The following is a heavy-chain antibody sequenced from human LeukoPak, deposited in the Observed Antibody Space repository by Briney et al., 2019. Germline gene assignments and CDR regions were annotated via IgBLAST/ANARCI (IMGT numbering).Heavy chain of an antibody. V-gene: IGHV4-4*02. CDR3: ARDRQVRVGYSSSWYLR. CDR2: IYHSGST. Sequence: SETLSLTCAVSGVSISSSNWWSWVRQPPEKGLEWIGEIYHSGSTNYNPSLKSRVTISVDKSKNQFSLKLSSVTAADTAVYYCARDRQVRVGYSSSWYLRWGQGTLVTVSS. CDR1: GVSISSSNW. J-gene: IGHJ4*02. D-gene: IGHD6-13*01.